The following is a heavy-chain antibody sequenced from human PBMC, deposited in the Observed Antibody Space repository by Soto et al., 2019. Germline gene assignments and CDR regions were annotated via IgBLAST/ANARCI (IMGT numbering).Heavy chain of an antibody. CDR3: ARDFAGRGPFDP. CDR1: HVSINRSY. J-gene: IGHJ5*01. Sequence: WXTLTLTCRVSHVSINRSYWNWIRQSPGKGLEWIGFVYHTGTTKYNPSLKGRVTMSIDTSRNEFSLRLTSVTTADTAFYFCARDFAGRGPFDPWGPGTQVTFS. CDR2: VYHTGTT. D-gene: IGHD3-3*01. V-gene: IGHV4-59*01.